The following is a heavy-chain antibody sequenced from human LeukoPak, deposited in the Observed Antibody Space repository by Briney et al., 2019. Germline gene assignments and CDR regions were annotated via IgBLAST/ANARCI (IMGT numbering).Heavy chain of an antibody. D-gene: IGHD3-3*01. J-gene: IGHJ4*02. CDR1: GGSISSYY. V-gene: IGHV4-59*01. CDR2: IYYSGNT. CDR3: ARFGNYDFWSGYIDY. Sequence: PSETLSLTCTVSGGSISSYYWSWIRQPPGEGLEWIGYIYYSGNTNYNPSLKSRVTISVDTSKNQFSLKLSSVTAADTAVYYCARFGNYDFWSGYIDYWGQGTLVTVSS.